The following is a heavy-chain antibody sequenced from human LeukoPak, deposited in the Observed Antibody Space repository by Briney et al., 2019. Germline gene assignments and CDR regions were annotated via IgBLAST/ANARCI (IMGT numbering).Heavy chain of an antibody. J-gene: IGHJ3*02. V-gene: IGHV1-8*01. CDR3: ANWNGDDAFDI. CDR1: GCTFTSYD. Sequence: ASVKVSCKASGCTFTSYDINRVRQAPGQGLEWMGWMNTNSGNTGYAQKFQGRVTMTRNTSISTAYMELSSLRSEDTAGYYCANWNGDDAFDIWGQGTMVTVSS. CDR2: MNTNSGNT. D-gene: IGHD1-1*01.